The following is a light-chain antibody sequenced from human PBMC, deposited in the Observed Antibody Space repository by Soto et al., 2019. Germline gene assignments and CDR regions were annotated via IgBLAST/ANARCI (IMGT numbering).Light chain of an antibody. CDR2: DVS. V-gene: IGLV2-14*01. J-gene: IGLJ1*01. CDR3: TPYTYTSTYL. CDR1: SSDVGGYSY. Sequence: QSVLTQPASVSGSPGQSIAISCTGTSSDVGGYSYVSWYQQQPGKAPKLVISDVSNRPSGVSDRFSGSKSGNTASLTISGLYTEDEAHYYCTPYTYTSTYLFANGTNVTVL.